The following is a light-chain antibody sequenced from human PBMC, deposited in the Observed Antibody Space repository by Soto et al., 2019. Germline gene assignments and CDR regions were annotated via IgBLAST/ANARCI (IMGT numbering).Light chain of an antibody. CDR3: QQYNSYAYT. J-gene: IGKJ5*01. V-gene: IGKV1-5*01. CDR1: QSISGR. Sequence: DIQMTQSPSTLSASVRDRVTLTCRASQSISGRLAWYQQKPGQATKLLIYDASTLESGVPSKFSGSGFGTEFTLTVSSLQPDDFATYYCQQYNSYAYTFGQGTRLEIX. CDR2: DAS.